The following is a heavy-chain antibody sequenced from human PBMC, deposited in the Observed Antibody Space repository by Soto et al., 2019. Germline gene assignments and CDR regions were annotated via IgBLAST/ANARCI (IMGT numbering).Heavy chain of an antibody. V-gene: IGHV1-2*02. Sequence: VASVKVSCKASGYTFTGYYMHWVRQAPGQGLEWMGWMNPDSGGTNYAQKFQGRVTLTTSTSTSTVYMEMRSLGSEDTAVYYCARRPHCSGGICYYGLDNWGQGTLVTVSS. CDR1: GYTFTGYY. J-gene: IGHJ4*02. CDR3: ARRPHCSGGICYYGLDN. CDR2: MNPDSGGT. D-gene: IGHD2-15*01.